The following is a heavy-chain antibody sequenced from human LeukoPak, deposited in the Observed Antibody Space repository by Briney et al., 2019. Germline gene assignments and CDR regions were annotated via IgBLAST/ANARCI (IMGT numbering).Heavy chain of an antibody. CDR3: ARERGLRFLEWSPDY. CDR2: IHYDGARS. CDR1: GFTFSGYG. J-gene: IGHJ4*02. V-gene: IGHV3-30*02. Sequence: GGSLRLSCAASGFTFSGYGMHWVRQAPGKGLEWVAFIHYDGARSYYADSVKGRFTISRDNSRNTLYLQMNSLRAEDTAVYYCARERGLRFLEWSPDYWGQGTLVTVSS. D-gene: IGHD3-3*01.